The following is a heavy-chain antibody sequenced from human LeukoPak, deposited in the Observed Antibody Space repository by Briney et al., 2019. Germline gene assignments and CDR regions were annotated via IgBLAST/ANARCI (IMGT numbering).Heavy chain of an antibody. CDR3: ARVRGVIIPFHYYYYMDV. V-gene: IGHV1-18*01. Sequence: ASVKVSCKASGYTFTSYGISWVRQAPGQGLEWMGWISAYNGNTNYAQKLQGRVTMTTDTSTSTAYMELRSLRSDDTAVYYCARVRGVIIPFHYYYYMDVWGKGTTVTISS. D-gene: IGHD3-10*01. J-gene: IGHJ6*03. CDR1: GYTFTSYG. CDR2: ISAYNGNT.